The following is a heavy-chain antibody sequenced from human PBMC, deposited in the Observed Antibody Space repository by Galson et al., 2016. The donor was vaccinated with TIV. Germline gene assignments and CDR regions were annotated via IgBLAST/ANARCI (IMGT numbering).Heavy chain of an antibody. J-gene: IGHJ6*02. D-gene: IGHD6-6*01. V-gene: IGHV3-23*01. Sequence: SLRLSCAASGFSFNNYAMNWVRQAPGKGLEWVSTITGGGTTTYYADSVKGRFTISRDNSINMLYLQMNSLRVEDTAVYYCAREFSIPPRHYGMDVWGQGTTVTVS. CDR1: GFSFNNYA. CDR2: ITGGGTTT. CDR3: AREFSIPPRHYGMDV.